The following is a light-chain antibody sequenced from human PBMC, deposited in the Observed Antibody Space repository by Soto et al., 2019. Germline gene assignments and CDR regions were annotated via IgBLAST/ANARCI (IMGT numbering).Light chain of an antibody. J-gene: IGKJ1*01. CDR3: QQYGSSPRT. Sequence: EIVLTHSPATLSLSPWERATLSFSASQSVSSYLAWYQQKPGQAPRLLIYDASNRATGIPARFSGSGSGTDFTLTISRLEPEDFAVYYCQQYGSSPRTFGQGTKVDIK. CDR2: DAS. CDR1: QSVSSY. V-gene: IGKV3-20*01.